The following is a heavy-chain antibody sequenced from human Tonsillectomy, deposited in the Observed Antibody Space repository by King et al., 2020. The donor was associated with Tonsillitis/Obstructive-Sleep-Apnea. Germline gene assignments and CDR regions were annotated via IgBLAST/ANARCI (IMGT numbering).Heavy chain of an antibody. D-gene: IGHD2-2*01. Sequence: VQLVESGGGLVQPGGSLRLSCAASGFTFSSYAMSWVRQAPGKGLDWVSAISGSGGSTYYVDSVRGRFTISRDNSKNTLYLQMNSLRAEETGVYFCAKDGCSGISCFSPWFDSWGQGILVTVSS. CDR1: GFTFSSYA. V-gene: IGHV3-23*04. J-gene: IGHJ5*01. CDR3: AKDGCSGISCFSPWFDS. CDR2: ISGSGGST.